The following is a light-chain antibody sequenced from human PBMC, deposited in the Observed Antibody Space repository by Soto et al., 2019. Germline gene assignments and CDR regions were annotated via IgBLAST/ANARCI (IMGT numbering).Light chain of an antibody. CDR2: AAS. Sequence: DIQMTQSPSSLSASVGDRVTITCRASQGIANYLAWYQQKPGKVPTLLIYAASTLQSGVPSRFSGTGSGTDFTLTISSLQPEDVATYYCQKYNSAPYTFGQGTKLEIK. CDR1: QGIANY. CDR3: QKYNSAPYT. J-gene: IGKJ2*01. V-gene: IGKV1-27*01.